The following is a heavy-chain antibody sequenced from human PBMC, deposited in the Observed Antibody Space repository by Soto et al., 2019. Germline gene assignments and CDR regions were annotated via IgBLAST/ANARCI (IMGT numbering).Heavy chain of an antibody. CDR2: ITPIFGTA. CDR1: GGTFSSYA. D-gene: IGHD3-22*01. V-gene: IGHV1-69*12. J-gene: IGHJ6*02. Sequence: QVQLVQAGAEVKKPGSSVKVSCKASGGTFSSYAISWVRQAPGQGLEWMGGITPIFGTADYAQKFQGRVTITADESTSTAYMELSSLRSEDTAVYYCAGHSSGVPGYYYGMDVCGQGTTVTVSS. CDR3: AGHSSGVPGYYYGMDV.